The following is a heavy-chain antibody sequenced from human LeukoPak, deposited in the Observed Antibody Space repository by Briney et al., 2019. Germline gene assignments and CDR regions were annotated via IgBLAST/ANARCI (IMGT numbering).Heavy chain of an antibody. CDR1: GLSFTGYY. Sequence: SETLSLTCAVSGLSFTGYYWSWIRQPPGKGPEWIGEISHSGRASYNPSLKSRVTISLDTSKNQFSLKLSFVTAADTAVYYCTKTSPGVPLDIWGQGALVTVSS. V-gene: IGHV4-34*01. J-gene: IGHJ4*02. D-gene: IGHD7-27*01. CDR2: ISHSGRA. CDR3: TKTSPGVPLDI.